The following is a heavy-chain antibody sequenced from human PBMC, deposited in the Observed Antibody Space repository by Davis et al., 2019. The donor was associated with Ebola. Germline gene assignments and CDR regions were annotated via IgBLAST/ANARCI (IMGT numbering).Heavy chain of an antibody. J-gene: IGHJ3*02. Sequence: GGSLRLSCAASGFTSSSYSMNWVRQAPGKGREWVSSISSSSSYIYYADSVKGRFTISRDNAKNSLYLQMNSLRAEDTAVYYCARPYYDILTGFRTNAFDIWGQGTMVTVSS. D-gene: IGHD3-9*01. CDR2: ISSSSSYI. V-gene: IGHV3-21*01. CDR1: GFTSSSYS. CDR3: ARPYYDILTGFRTNAFDI.